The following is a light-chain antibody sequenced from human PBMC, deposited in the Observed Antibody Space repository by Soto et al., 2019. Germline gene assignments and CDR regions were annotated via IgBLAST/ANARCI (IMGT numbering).Light chain of an antibody. V-gene: IGKV3-11*01. CDR1: QSVSSY. J-gene: IGKJ2*01. CDR3: QQRSNWPYT. Sequence: EIVLTQSPATLSLSPGERATLSCRASQSVSSYLAWYQQKPGQAPRLLIYDASNRATGIPARFSGSGSGTDVTLTISSLENKDFAVYYCQQRSNWPYTFGQGAKLEIK. CDR2: DAS.